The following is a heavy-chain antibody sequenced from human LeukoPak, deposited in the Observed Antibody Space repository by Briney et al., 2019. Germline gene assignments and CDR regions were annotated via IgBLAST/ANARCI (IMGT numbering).Heavy chain of an antibody. V-gene: IGHV4-31*03. CDR1: GGSISSGGYY. CDR2: IYYSGST. J-gene: IGHJ5*02. D-gene: IGHD3-16*01. CDR3: ARVKGAYNWFDP. Sequence: SETLSLTCTASGGSISSGGYYWSWVRQHPGKGLEWIGYIYYSGSTYYNPSLKSRVTISVDTSKNQFSLKLSSVTAADTAVYYCARVKGAYNWFDPWGQGTLVTVSS.